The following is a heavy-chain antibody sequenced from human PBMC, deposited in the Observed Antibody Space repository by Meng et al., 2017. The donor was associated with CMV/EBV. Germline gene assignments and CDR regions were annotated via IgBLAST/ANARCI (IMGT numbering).Heavy chain of an antibody. CDR3: ARDGYSGSYGGDY. Sequence: LVQAGTEVKKPVAAVKVAVKASGYTFTSSYMQWVRQAPGQGLEGMGIINPSGGSTSYAQKFQGRVTMTRDTSTSTVYMELSSLRSEDTAVYYCARDGYSGSYGGDYWGQGTLVTVSS. J-gene: IGHJ4*02. CDR1: GYTFTSSY. V-gene: IGHV1-46*01. D-gene: IGHD1-26*01. CDR2: INPSGGST.